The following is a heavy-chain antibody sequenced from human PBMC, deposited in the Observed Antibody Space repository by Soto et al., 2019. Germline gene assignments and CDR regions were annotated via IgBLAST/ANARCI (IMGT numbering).Heavy chain of an antibody. CDR1: DDTFNTFA. CDR3: ARSPGITGTRASQYAMDV. CDR2: IIPIFGTP. Sequence: GASVKVSCKASDDTFNTFAISWVRQAPGQGLQLMGGIIPIFGTPDYAQHFPGRVTISADESTNTAYLELSSLRSEDTAVYYCARSPGITGTRASQYAMDVWGQGTTVTVYS. D-gene: IGHD1-20*01. J-gene: IGHJ6*02. V-gene: IGHV1-69*13.